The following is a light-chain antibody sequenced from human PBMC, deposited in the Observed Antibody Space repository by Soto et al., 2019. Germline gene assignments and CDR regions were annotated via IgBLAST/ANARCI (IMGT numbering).Light chain of an antibody. CDR1: QSITRN. Sequence: EIVLTQSPATLSLSPGARATLSCRASQSITRNLAWYQQTPGQPPRLLIYGASTRATGIPARFSGGGSGTEFTLTISSLQSEDFAVYYCQQYNNWPMWTFGQGTKVDIK. CDR2: GAS. V-gene: IGKV3-15*01. J-gene: IGKJ1*01. CDR3: QQYNNWPMWT.